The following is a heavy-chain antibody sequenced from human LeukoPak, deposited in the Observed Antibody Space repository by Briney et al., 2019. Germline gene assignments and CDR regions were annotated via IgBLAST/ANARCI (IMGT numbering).Heavy chain of an antibody. Sequence: SETMSLTCTVSGSSISSGGYYWGWIRQPPGKGLEWIGSIYYSGGTYYNPSLKSRVTISVDTSKNQFSLKLSSVTAADTAVYYCARTYYYGSGSYPPQYYYYYMDVWGKGTTVTVSS. V-gene: IGHV4-39*01. D-gene: IGHD3-10*01. CDR3: ARTYYYGSGSYPPQYYYYYMDV. CDR1: GSSISSGGYY. CDR2: IYYSGGT. J-gene: IGHJ6*03.